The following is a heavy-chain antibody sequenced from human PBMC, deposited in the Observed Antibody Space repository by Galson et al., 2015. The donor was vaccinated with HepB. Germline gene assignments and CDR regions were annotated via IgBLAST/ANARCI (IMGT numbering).Heavy chain of an antibody. J-gene: IGHJ4*02. CDR1: GFTFSSYS. CDR3: ARDCGDSSLGGGDY. CDR2: ISYYGSNK. Sequence: SLRLSCAASGFTFSSYSMHWVRQAPGKGLEWVAVISYYGSNKYYADSVKGRFTISRDNSKNTLYLQMNSLRAEDTAVYYCARDCGDSSLGGGDYWGQGTLVTVSS. V-gene: IGHV3-30-3*01. D-gene: IGHD3-22*01.